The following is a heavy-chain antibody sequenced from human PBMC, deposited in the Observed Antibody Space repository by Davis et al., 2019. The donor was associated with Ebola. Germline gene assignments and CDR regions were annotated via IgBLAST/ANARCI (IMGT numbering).Heavy chain of an antibody. CDR2: INTDNGNT. Sequence: ASVKVSCKASGYTFTSYPMHWVRQAPGQRLEWMAWINTDNGNTKYSQKFQGRVTITRDTSASTAYMELSSLRYEDTAVYYWASRPGMTHGVLDFWGQGTLVTVSS. V-gene: IGHV1-3*04. J-gene: IGHJ4*02. CDR3: ASRPGMTHGVLDF. CDR1: GYTFTSYP. D-gene: IGHD1-14*01.